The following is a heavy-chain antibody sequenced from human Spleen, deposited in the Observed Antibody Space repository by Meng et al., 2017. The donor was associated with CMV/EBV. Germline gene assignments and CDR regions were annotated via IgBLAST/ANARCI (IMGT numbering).Heavy chain of an antibody. D-gene: IGHD2-2*03. CDR1: A. V-gene: IGHV3-23*01. J-gene: IGHJ2*01. CDR3: AKSGGHGYCSSTSCYEDDWYFDL. CDR2: ISGSGNNT. Sequence: AMRWVRRAPGKGLEWVSAISGSGNNTYYADSVKGRFTISRDNSKNTLYLQMNSLRAEDTAVYYCAKSGGHGYCSSTSCYEDDWYFDLWGRGTLVTVSS.